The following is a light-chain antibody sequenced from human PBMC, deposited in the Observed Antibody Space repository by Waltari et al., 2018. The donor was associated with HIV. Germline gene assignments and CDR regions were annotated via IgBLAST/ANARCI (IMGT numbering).Light chain of an antibody. CDR1: QGISSY. CDR3: QQLNSYPRT. V-gene: IGKV1-9*01. Sequence: DIQLTQSPSFLSASVGDRVNITCRASQGISSYLACYQQKPGKAPKLLIYAASTLQSGVPSRFSGSGSGTEFTLTISSLQPEDFATYYCQQLNSYPRTFGGGTKVEIK. J-gene: IGKJ4*01. CDR2: AAS.